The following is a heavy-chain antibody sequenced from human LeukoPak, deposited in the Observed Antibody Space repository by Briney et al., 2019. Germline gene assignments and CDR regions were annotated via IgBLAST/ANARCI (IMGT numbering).Heavy chain of an antibody. CDR1: GFTYRTYD. CDR2: ISGSGYTT. V-gene: IGHV3-23*01. Sequence: GGSLRLSCVASGFTYRTYDNSWVRPAPGKGLEWVSAISGSGYTTYYSDPVTGRFTLSRYNSKKTLFLQMNSLRAEETHVYYCSKDHAYGDSSVGYLHYWGQGTLVTVSS. D-gene: IGHD4-17*01. CDR3: SKDHAYGDSSVGYLHY. J-gene: IGHJ4*02.